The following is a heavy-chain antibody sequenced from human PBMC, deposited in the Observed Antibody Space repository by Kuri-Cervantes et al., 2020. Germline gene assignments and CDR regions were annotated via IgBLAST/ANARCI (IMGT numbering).Heavy chain of an antibody. J-gene: IGHJ4*02. CDR2: ISYDGSNK. D-gene: IGHD3-3*01. CDR3: ADERYDTGDY. CDR1: GFTFSSYG. Sequence: GGSLRLSCAASGFTFSSYGMHWVRQAPGKGLEWVAVISYDGSNKYYADSVKGRFTISRDNSKNTLYLQMSSLRAEDTAVYYCADERYDTGDYWGQGTLVTVSS. V-gene: IGHV3-30*18.